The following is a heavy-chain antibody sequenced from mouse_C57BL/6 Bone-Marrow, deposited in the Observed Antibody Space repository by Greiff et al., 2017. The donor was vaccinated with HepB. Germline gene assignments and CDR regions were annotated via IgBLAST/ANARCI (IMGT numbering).Heavy chain of an antibody. Sequence: QVQLQQPGAELVKPGASVKLSCKASGYTFTSYWMHWVKQRPGRGLEWIGRIDPNSGGTKYNEKFKSKATLTVDKPSSTAYMQLSSLTSEAAAVYYCARERDGYYGAWFAYWGQGTLVTVSA. J-gene: IGHJ3*01. CDR1: GYTFTSYW. CDR2: IDPNSGGT. V-gene: IGHV1-72*01. CDR3: ARERDGYYGAWFAY. D-gene: IGHD2-3*01.